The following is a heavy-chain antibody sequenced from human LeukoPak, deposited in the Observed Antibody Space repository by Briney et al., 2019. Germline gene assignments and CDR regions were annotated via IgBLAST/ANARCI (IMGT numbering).Heavy chain of an antibody. CDR2: ISSSGSTI. V-gene: IGHV3-48*03. CDR1: GFTFSSYE. Sequence: GGSLRLSCAASGFTFSSYEMNWVRQAPGKGLEWVSYISSSGSTIYYADPVKGRFTISRDNAKNSLYLQMNSLRAEDTAVYYCAELDITMIGGVWGKGTTVTISS. J-gene: IGHJ6*04. CDR3: AELDITMIGGV. D-gene: IGHD3-10*02.